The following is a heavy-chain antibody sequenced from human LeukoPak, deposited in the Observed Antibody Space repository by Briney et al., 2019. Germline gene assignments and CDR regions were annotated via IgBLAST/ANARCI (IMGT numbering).Heavy chain of an antibody. V-gene: IGHV4-59*08. CDR2: IYYSGST. CDR3: ATSTQLYYYYGMDV. CDR1: GGSISSYY. Sequence: PSETLSLTCTVSGGSISSYYWSWIRQPPGKGLEWIGYIYYSGSTNYNPSLKSRVTISVDTSKNQFSLKLSSVTAADTAVYYCATSTQLYYYYGMDVWGQGTTVTVSS. D-gene: IGHD5/OR15-5a*01. J-gene: IGHJ6*02.